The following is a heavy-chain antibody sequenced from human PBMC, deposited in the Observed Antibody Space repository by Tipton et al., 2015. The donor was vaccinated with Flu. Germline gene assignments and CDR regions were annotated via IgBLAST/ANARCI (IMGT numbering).Heavy chain of an antibody. D-gene: IGHD3-9*01. CDR1: GGSISSGGYY. CDR2: IYYSGST. V-gene: IGHV4-31*03. CDR3: ARDSSTGYFDY. Sequence: TLSLTCTVSGGSISSGGYYWSWIRQHPGKGLEWIGYIYYSGSTYYNPSLKSRVTISVDTSKNQFSLKLSSVTAADTAVYYCARDSSTGYFDYWGQGTLVTVSS. J-gene: IGHJ4*02.